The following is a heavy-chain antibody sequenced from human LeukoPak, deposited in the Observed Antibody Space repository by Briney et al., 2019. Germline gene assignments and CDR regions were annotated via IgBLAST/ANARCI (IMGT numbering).Heavy chain of an antibody. CDR1: GFTFTSYA. Sequence: RSLRPSCAPSGFTFTSYAMHWVRQAPGKGLGWVAFIRYDGSNKYYADSVKGRFANSRDNSKNTLYLQMNSLRAEDTALYYCPKSGVTFGELLSYYMDVWGKGTTVTVPS. CDR2: IRYDGSNK. J-gene: IGHJ6*03. D-gene: IGHD3-10*01. V-gene: IGHV3-30*02. CDR3: PKSGVTFGELLSYYMDV.